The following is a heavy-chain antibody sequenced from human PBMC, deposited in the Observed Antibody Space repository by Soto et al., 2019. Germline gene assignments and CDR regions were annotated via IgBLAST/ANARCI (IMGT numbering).Heavy chain of an antibody. CDR3: ARDWAAYCGGDCYSPFDY. CDR1: GFTFSSYS. J-gene: IGHJ4*02. CDR2: ISISSSTI. V-gene: IGHV3-48*02. D-gene: IGHD2-21*02. Sequence: EVQLVESGGGLVQPGGSLRLSCAASGFTFSSYSMNWVRQAPGKGLEWVSYISISSSTIYYADSVKGRFTISRDNAKNSLYLQMNRLRDEDTAVYYCARDWAAYCGGDCYSPFDYWGQGTLVTVSS.